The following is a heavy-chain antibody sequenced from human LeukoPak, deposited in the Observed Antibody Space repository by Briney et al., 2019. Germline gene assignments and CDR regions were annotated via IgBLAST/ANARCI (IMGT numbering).Heavy chain of an antibody. CDR1: GFTFSSYG. Sequence: GGSLGLSCAASGFTFSSYGMRWARQAPGEGLEWVANIKQDGSEKYYVDSVKGRFTISRDNAKNSLYLQMNSLRAEDTAVYYCARVAAAGIYYYYYMDVWGKGTTVTVSS. CDR3: ARVAAAGIYYYYYMDV. CDR2: IKQDGSEK. V-gene: IGHV3-7*01. D-gene: IGHD6-13*01. J-gene: IGHJ6*03.